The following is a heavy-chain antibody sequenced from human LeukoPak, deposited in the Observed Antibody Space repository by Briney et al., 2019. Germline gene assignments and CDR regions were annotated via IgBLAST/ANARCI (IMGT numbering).Heavy chain of an antibody. Sequence: AGESLKISCAASGFSFSRAWMSWIRQAPGKGLEWVGRIRSNPAGGTSDFNAPVRGRFTIYRDDSKSTVYLQMDSLKVEDTAVYYCTEMSDKDAFNIWGQGTMVTVSS. CDR2: IRSNPAGGTS. D-gene: IGHD5-24*01. V-gene: IGHV3-15*01. CDR3: TEMSDKDAFNI. J-gene: IGHJ3*02. CDR1: GFSFSRAW.